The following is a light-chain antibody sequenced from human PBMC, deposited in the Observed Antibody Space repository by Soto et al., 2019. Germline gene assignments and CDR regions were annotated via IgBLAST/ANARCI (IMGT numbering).Light chain of an antibody. Sequence: DIVMTQSPDSLAVSLGERATINCESSQSVLYSSNNKTCLAWYQQKPGQPPKLLIYWAYIRESGVPDRFSGGGSGTDFTLTISGLQAEDVAVYYCQQYCVRPWTFGQGTKVEIK. CDR3: QQYCVRPWT. V-gene: IGKV4-1*01. CDR2: WAY. J-gene: IGKJ1*01. CDR1: QSVLYSSNNKTC.